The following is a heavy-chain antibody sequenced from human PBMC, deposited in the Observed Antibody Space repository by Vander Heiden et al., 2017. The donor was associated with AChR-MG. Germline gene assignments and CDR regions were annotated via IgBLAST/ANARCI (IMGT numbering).Heavy chain of an antibody. J-gene: IGHJ4*02. CDR1: GYTFRTYA. CDR3: ARGLGYNYFDY. V-gene: IGHV1-18*01. Sequence: QVQLVQSGPEVKKPGASVKVSCKASGYTFRTYAITWVRQTPGQGLEWMGWISSYNGHTNYAQKFKGRVTMTTDASTSTTYMELSSLRSDDTAVYYCARGLGYNYFDYWGQGTLVTVSS. D-gene: IGHD6-25*01. CDR2: ISSYNGHT.